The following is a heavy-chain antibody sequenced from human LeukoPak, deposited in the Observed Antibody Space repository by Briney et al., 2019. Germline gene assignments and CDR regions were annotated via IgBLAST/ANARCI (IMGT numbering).Heavy chain of an antibody. V-gene: IGHV4-59*01. CDR2: IYYSGST. Sequence: SETLSLTCTVSGGSISSYYWSWIRQPPGKGLEWIGYIYYSGSTNYNPSLKSRVTISVDTSKNQFSLKLSSVTAADTAVYYCARCDGTTGDAFDIWGQGTMVTVSS. CDR3: ARCDGTTGDAFDI. CDR1: GGSISSYY. D-gene: IGHD4-17*01. J-gene: IGHJ3*02.